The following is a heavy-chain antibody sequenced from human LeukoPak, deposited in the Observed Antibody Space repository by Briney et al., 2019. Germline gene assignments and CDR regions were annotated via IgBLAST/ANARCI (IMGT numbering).Heavy chain of an antibody. Sequence: ASVKVSFKASGYTFTSYGISWVRQAPGQGLEWMGWISAYNGNTNYAQKLQGRVTMTTDTSTSTAYMELRSLRSDDTAVYYCARSVAYYYDSSGYPDYWGQGTLVTVSS. CDR1: GYTFTSYG. CDR3: ARSVAYYYDSSGYPDY. CDR2: ISAYNGNT. D-gene: IGHD3-22*01. J-gene: IGHJ4*02. V-gene: IGHV1-18*01.